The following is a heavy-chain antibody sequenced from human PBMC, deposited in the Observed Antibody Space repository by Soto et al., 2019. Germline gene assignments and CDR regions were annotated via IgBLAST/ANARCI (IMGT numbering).Heavy chain of an antibody. Sequence: SETLSLTCTVSGGSVSSGSYYWSWIRQPPGKGLEWIGYIYYSGSTNYNPSLKSRVTISVDTSKNQFSLKLSSVTAADTAVYYCARWYYDFWSGYYLDYWGQGTLVTVSS. CDR2: IYYSGST. J-gene: IGHJ4*02. CDR1: GGSVSSGSYY. CDR3: ARWYYDFWSGYYLDY. V-gene: IGHV4-61*01. D-gene: IGHD3-3*01.